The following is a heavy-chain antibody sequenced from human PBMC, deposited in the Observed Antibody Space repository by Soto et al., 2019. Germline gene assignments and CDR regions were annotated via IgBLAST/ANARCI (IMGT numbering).Heavy chain of an antibody. V-gene: IGHV4-4*02. J-gene: IGHJ4*02. CDR3: ARSHIVPRLLMYPYDY. CDR2: IYHSGST. D-gene: IGHD6-6*01. CDR1: GGSITSSNW. Sequence: SETLSLTCAVSGGSITSSNWWSWVRQPPGKGLEWIGEIYHSGSTNYNPSLKSRVTISVDKSKNQFSLKLSSVTAADTAVYYCARSHIVPRLLMYPYDYWGQGTLVTVS.